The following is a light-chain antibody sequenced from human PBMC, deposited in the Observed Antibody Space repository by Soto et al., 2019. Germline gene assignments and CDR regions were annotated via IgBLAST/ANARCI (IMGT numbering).Light chain of an antibody. V-gene: IGKV1-33*01. Sequence: IQMTQSPSSLSSSVGDRVTITCQASQDISKNLNWYQQKPGKAPKLLIYDAASLQTGVPSRFSGRGSETHFTFTISSLQPEDVATYYCQQYDNLLPITFGQGTRREIK. CDR1: QDISKN. CDR2: DAA. CDR3: QQYDNLLPIT. J-gene: IGKJ5*01.